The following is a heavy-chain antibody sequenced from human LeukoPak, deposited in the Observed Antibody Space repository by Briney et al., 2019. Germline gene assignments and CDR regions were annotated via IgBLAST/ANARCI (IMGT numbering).Heavy chain of an antibody. V-gene: IGHV1-2*02. CDR1: GYTFTGYY. CDR2: INPDSGGT. Sequence: ASVKVSCKASGYTFTGYYMHWLRQAPGQGLEWMGWINPDSGGTNSAQNFQGRVTMTRDTSISTAYMELGSLRSDDTAVYYCARCSWENGCHWGQGSLVTVSS. J-gene: IGHJ4*02. D-gene: IGHD1-26*01. CDR3: ARCSWENGCH.